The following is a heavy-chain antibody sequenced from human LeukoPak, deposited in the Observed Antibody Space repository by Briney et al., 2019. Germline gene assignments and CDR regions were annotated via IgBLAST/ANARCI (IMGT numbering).Heavy chain of an antibody. V-gene: IGHV4-39*01. D-gene: IGHD3-22*01. J-gene: IGHJ4*02. CDR2: IHYSGST. CDR3: ATLQSSGLPPRGGDS. CDR1: GGSISRDSYY. Sequence: PSETLSLTCTVSGGSISRDSYYWAWIRQPPGKGLEWIGSIHYSGSTHYNPSLQSRVTISVDTSKAQFSLKLSSVTAADTAAYYCATLQSSGLPPRGGDSWGQGTLVTVSS.